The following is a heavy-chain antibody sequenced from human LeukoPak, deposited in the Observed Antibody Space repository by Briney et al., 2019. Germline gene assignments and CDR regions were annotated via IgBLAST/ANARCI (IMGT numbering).Heavy chain of an antibody. Sequence: GGSLRLSCVASGFTFNNYWMSWVRQAPGKGLEWVAKINQDGSEKYSVDSVKGRFTISRDNAKNSLYLQMNSLRAEDTAVYYCARRAGAYSHPYGYWGQGTLVTVSS. CDR3: ARRAGAYSHPYGY. CDR2: INQDGSEK. V-gene: IGHV3-7*01. CDR1: GFTFNNYW. J-gene: IGHJ4*02. D-gene: IGHD4/OR15-4a*01.